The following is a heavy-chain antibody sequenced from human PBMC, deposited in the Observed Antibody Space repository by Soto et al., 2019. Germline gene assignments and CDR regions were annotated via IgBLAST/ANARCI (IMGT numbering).Heavy chain of an antibody. CDR3: ARQDFGVVKDYYGMDV. J-gene: IGHJ6*02. D-gene: IGHD3-3*01. CDR2: IDPSDSYT. CDR1: GYSFTSYW. V-gene: IGHV5-10-1*01. Sequence: PGESLKISCMGSGYSFTSYWISWVRQMPGKGLEWMGRIDPSDSYTNYSPSFQGHVTISADKSISTAYLQWSSLKASDTAMYYCARQDFGVVKDYYGMDVWGQGTTVTVS.